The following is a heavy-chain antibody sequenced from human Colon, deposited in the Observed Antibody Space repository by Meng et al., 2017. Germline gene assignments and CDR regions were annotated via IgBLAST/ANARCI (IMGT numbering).Heavy chain of an antibody. CDR1: GGSISSIHW. CDR2: IYHSGAT. D-gene: IGHD4-17*01. CDR3: ASIYRYGDYGDYFDY. V-gene: IGHV4-4*02. J-gene: IGHJ4*02. Sequence: QVQLQEQGPGLVKPAGTLSLTCAVSGGSISSIHWWRWVSQPPGKGLELIGEIYHSGATNYSPSLKSRVTISVDKSKNQFSLKLSSMTAADTAVYYCASIYRYGDYGDYFDYWGQGTLVTVSS.